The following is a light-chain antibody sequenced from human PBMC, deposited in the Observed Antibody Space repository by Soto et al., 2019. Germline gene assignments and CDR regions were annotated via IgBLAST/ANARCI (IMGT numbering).Light chain of an antibody. V-gene: IGKV1-5*03. Sequence: DIPMTQSPSTLSASVGDRVTITCRASQSVRSWLAWYQQKPGKAPTLLIYKASSLESGGPSRFSRSGSGTEFTLTISSLQPDDFASYYCQQYNSYSPTFGQGTKVEIK. CDR1: QSVRSW. CDR2: KAS. J-gene: IGKJ1*01. CDR3: QQYNSYSPT.